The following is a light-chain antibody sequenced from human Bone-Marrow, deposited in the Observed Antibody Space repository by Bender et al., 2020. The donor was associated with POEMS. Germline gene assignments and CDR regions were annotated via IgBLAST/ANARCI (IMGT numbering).Light chain of an antibody. CDR1: SSDVGTYDL. Sequence: QSALTQPASVSGSPGQSITISCSGTSSDVGTYDLVSWYQHHPGKAPKLIIFEVYKRPSGVSNRFSGSKSGNTASLTISGLQAEDEADYYCAVWDDSLNGWVFGGGTKLTVL. CDR3: AVWDDSLNGWV. V-gene: IGLV2-23*02. CDR2: EVY. J-gene: IGLJ3*02.